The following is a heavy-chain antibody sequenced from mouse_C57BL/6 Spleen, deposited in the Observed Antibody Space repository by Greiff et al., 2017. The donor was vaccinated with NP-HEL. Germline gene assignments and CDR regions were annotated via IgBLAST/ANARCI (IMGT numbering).Heavy chain of an antibody. CDR3: ARYGSSYGSAMDY. CDR1: GYAFSSYW. D-gene: IGHD1-1*01. J-gene: IGHJ4*01. Sequence: VQRVESGAELVKPGASVKISCKASGYAFSSYWMNWVKQRSGKGLEWIGQIYPGDGDTNYNGKFKGKATLTADKSSSTAYMQLSSLTSEDSAVYFCARYGSSYGSAMDYWGQGTSVTVSS. CDR2: IYPGDGDT. V-gene: IGHV1-80*01.